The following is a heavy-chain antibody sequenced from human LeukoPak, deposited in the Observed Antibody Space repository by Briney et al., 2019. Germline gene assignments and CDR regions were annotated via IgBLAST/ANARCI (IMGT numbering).Heavy chain of an antibody. J-gene: IGHJ6*02. CDR3: ARKHYYGSGTPGRYYYYGMDV. V-gene: IGHV4-31*03. CDR1: GGSISSGGYY. D-gene: IGHD3-10*01. Sequence: SETLSLTCTVSGGSISSGGYYWSWIRQHPGKGLEWIGYIYYSGSTYYNPSLKSRVTISVDTSKNQFSLKLSSVTAADTAVYYCARKHYYGSGTPGRYYYYGMDVWGQGTTVTVSS. CDR2: IYYSGST.